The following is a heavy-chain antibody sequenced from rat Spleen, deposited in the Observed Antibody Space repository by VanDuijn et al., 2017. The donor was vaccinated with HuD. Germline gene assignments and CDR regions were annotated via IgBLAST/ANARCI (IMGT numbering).Heavy chain of an antibody. D-gene: IGHD1-9*01. V-gene: IGHV5-25*01. J-gene: IGHJ4*01. CDR1: GFTFSSYY. CDR2: ISNVGGDT. CDR3: ARKGTNYGYLYVMDA. Sequence: EMQLVESGGGLVQPGRSMNLSCVASGFTFSSYYMAWVRQAPTKGLEWVASISNVGGDTHYRDSVKGRFTGSRDNAKATLYLKMGRRLSEATAAYYCARKGTNYGYLYVMDAWGQGASVTVSS.